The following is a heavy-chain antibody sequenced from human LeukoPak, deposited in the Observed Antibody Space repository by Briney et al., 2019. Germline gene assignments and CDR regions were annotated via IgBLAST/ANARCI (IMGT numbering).Heavy chain of an antibody. D-gene: IGHD5-18*01. J-gene: IGHJ4*02. Sequence: GGSLRLSCAASGFTFSSYSMNWVRQAPGKGLEWVSLISSSSSYIYDADSVKGRFTISRDNAKNSLYLQMDSLRAEDTARYYCAEALARIQFWFWGQGTLVTVSS. V-gene: IGHV3-21*04. CDR2: ISSSSSYI. CDR3: AEALARIQFWF. CDR1: GFTFSSYS.